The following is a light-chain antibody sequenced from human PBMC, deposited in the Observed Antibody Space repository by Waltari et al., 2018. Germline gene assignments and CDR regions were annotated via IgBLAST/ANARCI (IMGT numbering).Light chain of an antibody. CDR1: QSIANKY. V-gene: IGKV3-20*01. CDR2: GAS. J-gene: IGKJ4*01. Sequence: EIVLTQSPGTLSLSPGDRATLPCRASQSIANKYVTWYRQRPGQPPSLLIFGASTRASGVPDRFSGSGFGTEFTLTISRLEPEDFAVYYCQQYGTSVTFGGGTKLEIK. CDR3: QQYGTSVT.